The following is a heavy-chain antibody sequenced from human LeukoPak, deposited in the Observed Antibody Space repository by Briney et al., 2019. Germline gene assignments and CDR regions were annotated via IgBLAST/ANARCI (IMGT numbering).Heavy chain of an antibody. V-gene: IGHV4-61*02. J-gene: IGHJ3*02. Sequence: PSQTLSLTCSVSGDPVSSGTYYWNWIRQPAGKGLEWVGRIYPSGTTNSNPSLKRRVTISVDTSKNQFSVNLTSVTAADSAMYYCARGDYLDGFDIWGHGTMVTVSS. CDR2: IYPSGTT. CDR1: GDPVSSGTYY. CDR3: ARGDYLDGFDI. D-gene: IGHD4-11*01.